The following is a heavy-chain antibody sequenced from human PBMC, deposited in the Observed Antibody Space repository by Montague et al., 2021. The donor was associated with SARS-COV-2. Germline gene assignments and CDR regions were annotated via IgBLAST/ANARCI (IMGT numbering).Heavy chain of an antibody. V-gene: IGHV3-21*01. CDR2: ISSSSSYK. CDR3: ARDDYVWGSYRYGHYNWFDP. J-gene: IGHJ5*02. Sequence: SLRLSCAASGFTFSSYSMNWVRQAPGKGLEWVSSISSSSSYKHYSDSVKGLFTISRDNAKNSLYLQMNSLRAEDTAVYYCARDDYVWGSYRYGHYNWFDPWGQGTLVTVSS. CDR1: GFTFSSYS. D-gene: IGHD3-16*02.